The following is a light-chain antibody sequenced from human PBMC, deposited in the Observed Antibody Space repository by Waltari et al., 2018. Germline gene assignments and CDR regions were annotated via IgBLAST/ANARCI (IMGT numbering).Light chain of an antibody. Sequence: DIVMTQSPDSLAVSLGERATINCKSSQSVLFNFNNKNYLGWYQHKPGRPPKPLIYWASTRDSGVPDRFSGSGSGTDFNLTISSLQAEDVAVYYCQQYYSLPWAFGQGTKVEIK. CDR1: QSVLFNFNNKNY. CDR3: QQYYSLPWA. CDR2: WAS. V-gene: IGKV4-1*01. J-gene: IGKJ1*01.